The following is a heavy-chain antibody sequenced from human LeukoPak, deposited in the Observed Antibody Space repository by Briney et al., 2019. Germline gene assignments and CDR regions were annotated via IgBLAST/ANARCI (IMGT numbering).Heavy chain of an antibody. CDR3: ARGIVVADY. CDR1: GYTFTSYG. J-gene: IGHJ4*02. CDR2: INPSGGST. V-gene: IGHV1-46*01. Sequence: ASVKVSCKASGYTFTSYGISWVRQAPGQGLEWMGIINPSGGSTSYAQKFQGRVTMTRDMSTSTVYMELSSLRSEDTAVYYCARGIVVADYWGQGTLVTVSS. D-gene: IGHD2-15*01.